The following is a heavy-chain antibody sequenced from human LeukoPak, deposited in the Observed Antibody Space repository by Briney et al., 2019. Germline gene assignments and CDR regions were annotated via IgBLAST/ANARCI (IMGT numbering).Heavy chain of an antibody. CDR2: ISGSGGST. CDR3: AKTPPPWTFGGMDV. J-gene: IGHJ6*02. Sequence: GGSLRLSCAASGFTFSSYAMSWVRQAPGMGLEWVSAISGSGGSTYYADSVKGRFTISRDNSKNTLYLQMNSLRAEDTAVYYCAKTPPPWTFGGMDVWGQGTTVTVSS. V-gene: IGHV3-23*01. D-gene: IGHD2/OR15-2a*01. CDR1: GFTFSSYA.